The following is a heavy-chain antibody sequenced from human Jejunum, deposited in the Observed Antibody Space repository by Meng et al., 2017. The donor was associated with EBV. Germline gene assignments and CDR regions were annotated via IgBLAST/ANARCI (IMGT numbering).Heavy chain of an antibody. V-gene: IGHV4-39*07. D-gene: IGHD5-18*01. CDR3: ARDVVDNGYGRFSDD. Sequence: QLQLQESGPGLVKPSETLSLTCAVSGGSITSTSYSWGWIRQPPGKGLEWMGSFYYSGTIHYNPTLKSRITISLDTSKSQFSLKLSPVTAADTAVYYCARDVVDNGYGRFSDDWGQGTLVTVAS. CDR2: FYYSGTI. J-gene: IGHJ4*02. CDR1: GGSITSTSYS.